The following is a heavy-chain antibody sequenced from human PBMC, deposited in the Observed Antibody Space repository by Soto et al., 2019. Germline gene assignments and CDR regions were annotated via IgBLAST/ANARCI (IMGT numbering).Heavy chain of an antibody. CDR3: ARVLRTVLLTYCYDSRRYWFAY. J-gene: IGHJ4*02. CDR1: GGTFSSYA. D-gene: IGHD3-22*01. Sequence: SVKVSCKASGGTFSSYAISWVRQAPGQGLEWMGGIIPIFGTANYAQKFQGRVTITADESTSTAYMELSSLRSEDTAVYYCARVLRTVLLTYCYDSRRYWFAYWGQRTLVTVSS. V-gene: IGHV1-69*13. CDR2: IIPIFGTA.